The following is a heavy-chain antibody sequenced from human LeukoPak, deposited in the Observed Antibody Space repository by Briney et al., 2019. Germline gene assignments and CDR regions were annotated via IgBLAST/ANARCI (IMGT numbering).Heavy chain of an antibody. CDR3: ASGYCSSTSCYTGSYYGMDV. J-gene: IGHJ6*02. CDR1: GGTFSIYT. D-gene: IGHD2-2*02. Sequence: ASVKVSCKASGGTFSIYTISWVRQAPGQGLEWMGRIIPILGIANYAQKFQGRVTITADKSTSTAYMELSSLRSEDTAVYYCASGYCSSTSCYTGSYYGMDVWGQGTTVTVSS. V-gene: IGHV1-69*02. CDR2: IIPILGIA.